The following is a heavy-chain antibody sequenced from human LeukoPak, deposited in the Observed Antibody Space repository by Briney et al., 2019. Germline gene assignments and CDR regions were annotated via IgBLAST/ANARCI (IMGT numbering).Heavy chain of an antibody. CDR2: ISWNSGSI. J-gene: IGHJ4*02. Sequence: GGSLRLSCAGSGFIFNNYAMHWVRQPPGKGLEWVSGISWNSGSIDYADSVKGRFASSRDNAKNSLYLQMNSLRVEDTAFYYCAKDNRRHYTSGPNPDSLHWGQGALVTVSS. D-gene: IGHD6-19*01. CDR1: GFIFNNYA. V-gene: IGHV3-9*01. CDR3: AKDNRRHYTSGPNPDSLH.